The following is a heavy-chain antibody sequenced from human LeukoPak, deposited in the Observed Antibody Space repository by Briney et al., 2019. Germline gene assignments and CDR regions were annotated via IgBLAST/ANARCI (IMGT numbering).Heavy chain of an antibody. Sequence: PSETLSLTYTVSGGSISSYYWSWIRQPLGKGLEWIGYIYYSGSSNHNPSLKSRVTMSVDTSKNQLSLNLTSVTAADTAVYYCAARERLDWILYWGQGTLVTVSS. V-gene: IGHV4-59*01. CDR1: GGSISSYY. D-gene: IGHD3-9*01. J-gene: IGHJ4*02. CDR3: AARERLDWILY. CDR2: IYYSGSS.